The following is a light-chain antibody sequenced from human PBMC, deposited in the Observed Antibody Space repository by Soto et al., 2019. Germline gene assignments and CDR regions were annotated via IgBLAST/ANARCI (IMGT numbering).Light chain of an antibody. Sequence: DIQMTQSPSSLSASIGDRVTITCQASQNITNNLSWYQQKPGKAPNLLIYHASKLAKGVTSRFSGSGSGTDFSFIITSLXREDLATYYCQQYYGLPPITFGQGTRLEIK. CDR1: QNITNN. J-gene: IGKJ5*01. CDR3: QQYYGLPPIT. V-gene: IGKV1-33*01. CDR2: HAS.